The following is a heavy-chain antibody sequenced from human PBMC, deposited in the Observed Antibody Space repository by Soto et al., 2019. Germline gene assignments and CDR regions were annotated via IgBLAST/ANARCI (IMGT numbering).Heavy chain of an antibody. D-gene: IGHD3-16*01. CDR2: ITAVGSRT. J-gene: IGHJ5*02. V-gene: IGHV3-74*01. CDR3: AILPLGFDP. CDR1: GFRFNTYW. Sequence: PELTRRRPWAPAGFRFNTYWMHWVRHAHGEGLVWVSRITAVGSRTTYADSVKGRFTVSRDNANNILYLQMNSLRAEDTAVYYYAILPLGFDPWPQATLVSVS.